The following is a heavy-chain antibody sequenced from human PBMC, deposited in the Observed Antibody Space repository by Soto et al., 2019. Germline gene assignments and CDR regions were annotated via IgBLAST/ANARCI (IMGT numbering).Heavy chain of an antibody. V-gene: IGHV3-23*01. CDR2: ITSSGGGA. J-gene: IGHJ4*02. D-gene: IGHD6-13*01. Sequence: EVEGLESGGGLVQPGGSLRLSCAASGFTCSAYVMSWVRQAPGKGLEWVSSITSSGGGAYYADSVKGRFTVSRDNSKNTVYLQMNSLRDEDTAVYYCAKLTAAWGQGTLVTVSS. CDR1: GFTCSAYV. CDR3: AKLTAA.